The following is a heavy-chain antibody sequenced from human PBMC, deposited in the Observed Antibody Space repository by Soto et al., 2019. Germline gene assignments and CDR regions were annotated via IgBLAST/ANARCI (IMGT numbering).Heavy chain of an antibody. CDR1: GGTFSSNT. CDR3: ARVKSRAGDAFDI. Sequence: SVKVCCKDSGGTFSSNTISWVRQAPGQGLEWMGRIIPILGIANYAQKFQGRVTITADKSTSTAYMELSSLRSEDTAVYYCARVKSRAGDAFDIWGQGTMVTVSS. J-gene: IGHJ3*02. CDR2: IIPILGIA. V-gene: IGHV1-69*02.